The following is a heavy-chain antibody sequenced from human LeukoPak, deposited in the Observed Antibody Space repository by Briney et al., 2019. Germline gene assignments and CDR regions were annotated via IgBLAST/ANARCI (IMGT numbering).Heavy chain of an antibody. Sequence: PGGSLRLSCAASGFTFSSYSMNWVRQPPGKGLEWVSSISFGSSYTFYADSMKGRFTISRDNAKNSLYLQMNSLRAEDTAVYYCARGPTSISTTGPGYFDYWGQGSLVTVSS. J-gene: IGHJ4*02. V-gene: IGHV3-21*01. CDR1: GFTFSSYS. CDR3: ARGPTSISTTGPGYFDY. CDR2: ISFGSSYT. D-gene: IGHD1-1*01.